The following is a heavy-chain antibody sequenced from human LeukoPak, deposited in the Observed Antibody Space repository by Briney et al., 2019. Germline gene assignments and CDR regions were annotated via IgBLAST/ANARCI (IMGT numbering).Heavy chain of an antibody. D-gene: IGHD1-1*01. CDR2: IYPGDSET. Sequence: HGESPKISCXGSGYSFTTYWIGWVRQMPGKGLEWMGIIYPGDSETRYSPSFQGQVTISADKSITTAYLQWSSLKASDTAVYYCARRYWNDGSYYFDYWGQGTLVTVSS. J-gene: IGHJ4*02. V-gene: IGHV5-51*01. CDR3: ARRYWNDGSYYFDY. CDR1: GYSFTTYW.